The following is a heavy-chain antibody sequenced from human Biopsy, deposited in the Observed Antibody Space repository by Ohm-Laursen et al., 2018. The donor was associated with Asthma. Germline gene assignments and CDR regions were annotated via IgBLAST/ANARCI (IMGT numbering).Heavy chain of an antibody. CDR1: GGSFSGYY. CDR2: INHSGST. V-gene: IGHV4-34*01. J-gene: IGHJ4*02. D-gene: IGHD3-22*01. CDR3: VRHQYSSSWSTFDY. Sequence: SETLSLTCAVYGGSFSGYYWSWIRQPPGKGLEWIGEINHSGSTTYNPSLKSRLTISVDTSKNQFSLKLISVTAADTAVYFCVRHQYSSSWSTFDYWGQGALVTVSS.